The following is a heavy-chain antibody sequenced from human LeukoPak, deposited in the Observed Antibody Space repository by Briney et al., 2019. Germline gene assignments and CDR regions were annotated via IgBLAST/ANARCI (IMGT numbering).Heavy chain of an antibody. CDR2: INHSGST. CDR1: GGSFSGYY. Sequence: PSETLSLTCAVYGGSFSGYYWSWIRQPPGKGLEWIGEINHSGSTNYNPSLKSRVTISVDTSKNQFSLKLSSVTAADTAVYYCARGRARYYYYMDVWGKGTTVTASS. J-gene: IGHJ6*03. V-gene: IGHV4-34*01. CDR3: ARGRARYYYYMDV. D-gene: IGHD6-6*01.